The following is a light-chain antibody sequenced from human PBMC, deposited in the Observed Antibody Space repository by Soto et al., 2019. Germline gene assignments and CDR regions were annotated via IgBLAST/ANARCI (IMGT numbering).Light chain of an antibody. CDR2: EGS. CDR3: CSYAGSSTPLV. V-gene: IGLV2-23*01. J-gene: IGLJ3*02. CDR1: SSDVGSYNL. Sequence: QSAVTQPASVSGSPGQSITISCTGTSSDVGSYNLVSWYQQHPGKAPKLMIYEGSKRPSGVSNRFSGSKSGNTASLTISGLQAEDEADYYCCSYAGSSTPLVFGGGTQLTVL.